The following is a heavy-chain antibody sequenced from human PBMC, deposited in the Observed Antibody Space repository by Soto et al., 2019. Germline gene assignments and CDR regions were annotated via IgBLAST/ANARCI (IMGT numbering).Heavy chain of an antibody. V-gene: IGHV3-15*07. D-gene: IGHD5-18*01. Sequence: PGGSLRLSCAASGFTFSNAWMNWVRQAPGKGLEWVGRIKSKTDGGTTDYAAPVKGRFTISRDDSKNTLYLQMNSLKTEDTAVYYCTTDHRGYSFLYYYYGMDVWGQGTTVTVSS. CDR3: TTDHRGYSFLYYYYGMDV. CDR2: IKSKTDGGTT. J-gene: IGHJ6*02. CDR1: GFTFSNAW.